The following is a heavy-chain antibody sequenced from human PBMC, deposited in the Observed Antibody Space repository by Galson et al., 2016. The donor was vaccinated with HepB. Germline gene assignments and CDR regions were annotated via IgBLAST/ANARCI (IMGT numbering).Heavy chain of an antibody. D-gene: IGHD3-10*01. Sequence: SLRLSCAASGFSLSRYWMHWIRQVPGKELEWVAVISYNGKEKCYGDSVKGRFVISRDNSKNTVSLQMNSLTTEDTAVYYCAKSRGSDQFFESWGQGALVTVSS. CDR2: ISYNGKEK. CDR1: GFSLSRYW. J-gene: IGHJ4*02. CDR3: AKSRGSDQFFES. V-gene: IGHV3-30*18.